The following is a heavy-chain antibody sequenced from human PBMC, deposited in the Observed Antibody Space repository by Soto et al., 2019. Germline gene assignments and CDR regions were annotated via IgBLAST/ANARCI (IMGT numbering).Heavy chain of an antibody. V-gene: IGHV3-66*01. J-gene: IGHJ6*02. Sequence: EVQLVESGGGLVQPGGSLRLSCAASGFTVSSNYMSWVRQAPGKGLEWVSVIYSGGSTYYADSVKGRFTISRDNSKNTLYLQMNSLRAEDTAVYYCARYGPGYEEDYYGMDVWGQGTTVTVSS. CDR1: GFTVSSNY. CDR2: IYSGGST. D-gene: IGHD4-17*01. CDR3: ARYGPGYEEDYYGMDV.